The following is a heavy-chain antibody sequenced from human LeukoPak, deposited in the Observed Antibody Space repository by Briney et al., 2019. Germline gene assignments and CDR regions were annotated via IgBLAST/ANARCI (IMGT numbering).Heavy chain of an antibody. CDR1: GFTFSGSA. Sequence: GGSLRLSCVASGFTFSGSALRWVRQASGKGLEWVGRIRSTANGYATAYAASVKGRFTISRDDSKNTAYLQMDSLKPEDTAVYYCTGNYYGSGSYADFDYWGQGTLVTVSS. V-gene: IGHV3-73*01. CDR3: TGNYYGSGSYADFDY. CDR2: IRSTANGYAT. D-gene: IGHD3-10*01. J-gene: IGHJ4*02.